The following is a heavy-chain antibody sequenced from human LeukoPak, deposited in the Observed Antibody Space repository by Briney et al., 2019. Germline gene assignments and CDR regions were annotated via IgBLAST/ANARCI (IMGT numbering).Heavy chain of an antibody. D-gene: IGHD2-21*01. CDR2: INHSGST. CDR1: GGSFSGYY. Sequence: SETLSLTCAVYGGSFSGYYWSWIRQPPGKGLEWIGEINHSGSTNYNPSLKSRVAISVDTSKNQFSLKLSSVAAADTAVYYCVRSVVPARSVHMDVWGKGTTVTVSS. CDR3: VRSVVPARSVHMDV. J-gene: IGHJ6*03. V-gene: IGHV4-34*01.